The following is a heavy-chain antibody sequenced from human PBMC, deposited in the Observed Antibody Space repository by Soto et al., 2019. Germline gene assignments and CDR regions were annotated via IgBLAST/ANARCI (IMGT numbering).Heavy chain of an antibody. J-gene: IGHJ4*02. CDR1: GFTFSSYG. D-gene: IGHD6-6*01. Sequence: GGSLRLSCAASGFTFSSYGMHWVRQAPGKGLEWVAVIWYDGSNKYYADSVKGRFTISRDNSKNTLYLQMNSLRAEDTAVYYCARDRHPSSSYFYYFEYWGQGTLVTVSS. CDR2: IWYDGSNK. V-gene: IGHV3-33*01. CDR3: ARDRHPSSSYFYYFEY.